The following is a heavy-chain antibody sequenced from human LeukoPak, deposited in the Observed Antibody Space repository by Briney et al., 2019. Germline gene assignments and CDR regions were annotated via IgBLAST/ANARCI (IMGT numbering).Heavy chain of an antibody. D-gene: IGHD3-3*01. Sequence: GGSLRLSCAASGFTFSSYAMSWVRQAPGKGLEWVSAISGSGGSTYYADSVKGRFTISRDNSKNTLYLQMNSLRAEDTAVYYCAKDGENGFWSGFPDAFDIWGQGTMATVSS. CDR3: AKDGENGFWSGFPDAFDI. CDR1: GFTFSSYA. CDR2: ISGSGGST. V-gene: IGHV3-23*01. J-gene: IGHJ3*02.